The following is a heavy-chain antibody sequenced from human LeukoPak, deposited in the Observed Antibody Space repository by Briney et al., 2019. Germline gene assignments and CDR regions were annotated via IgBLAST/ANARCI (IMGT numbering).Heavy chain of an antibody. CDR1: GFTFSSYG. J-gene: IGHJ6*02. CDR2: IWYDGSNK. D-gene: IGHD3-22*01. Sequence: GRSLTLSCAATGFTFSSYGMHWVRQARGKGLEGVAVIWYDGSNKYYADSVKGRFSISRDNSKNTLYLQMNSLRAEDTAVYYCAREWSPYYYDSSGYHDLSHYYYGMDVWGQGTTVTVSS. V-gene: IGHV3-33*01. CDR3: AREWSPYYYDSSGYHDLSHYYYGMDV.